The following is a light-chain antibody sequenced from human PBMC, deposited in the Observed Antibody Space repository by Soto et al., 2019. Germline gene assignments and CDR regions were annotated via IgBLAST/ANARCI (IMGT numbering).Light chain of an antibody. CDR1: SSDVGGYNY. CDR2: EVS. Sequence: QSVLTQPASVSGSPGQSITISCTGNSSDVGGYNYVSWYQQHPGKAPKLMIYEVSNRPSWVSNRFSGSKSGNTASLTISGLQADDEADYYCSSYTSSITYVFGTGTKLTVL. J-gene: IGLJ1*01. V-gene: IGLV2-14*01. CDR3: SSYTSSITYV.